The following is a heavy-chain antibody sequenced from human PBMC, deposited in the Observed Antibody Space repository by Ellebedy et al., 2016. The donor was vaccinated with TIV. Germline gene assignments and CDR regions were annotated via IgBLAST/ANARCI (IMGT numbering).Heavy chain of an antibody. J-gene: IGHJ1*01. Sequence: AASVKVSCKASGYIVTNHAIHWVRQAPGQRFEWMGWIYPANGDTKYSQQFQGRVTFTSDTSASTAYMELSSLRSEDTAVYHCARDRDGSSSSDFQHWGPGTLVTVSS. V-gene: IGHV1-3*01. CDR3: ARDRDGSSSSDFQH. D-gene: IGHD6-6*01. CDR1: GYIVTNHA. CDR2: IYPANGDT.